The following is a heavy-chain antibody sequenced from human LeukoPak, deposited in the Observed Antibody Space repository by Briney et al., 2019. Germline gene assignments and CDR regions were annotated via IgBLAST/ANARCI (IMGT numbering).Heavy chain of an antibody. D-gene: IGHD3-22*01. Sequence: ASVKVSCKASGYTFTGYYMHWVRQAPGQGLEWMGWINPNSGGTNYAQKFQGRVTMTRDTSISTAYMELSRLRSDDTAVYYCARGIDYYDSSGGKNTWGQGTLVTVSS. CDR1: GYTFTGYY. J-gene: IGHJ5*02. CDR3: ARGIDYYDSSGGKNT. CDR2: INPNSGGT. V-gene: IGHV1-2*02.